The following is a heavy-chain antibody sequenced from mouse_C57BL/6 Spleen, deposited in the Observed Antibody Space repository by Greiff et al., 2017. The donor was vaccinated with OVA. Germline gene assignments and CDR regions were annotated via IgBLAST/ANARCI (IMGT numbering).Heavy chain of an antibody. J-gene: IGHJ1*03. D-gene: IGHD2-4*01. CDR3: ARGYDYDWYFDV. CDR1: GFTFSSYA. Sequence: EVKLVESGGGLVKPGGSLKLSCAASGFTFSSYAMSWVRQTPEKRLEWVATISDGGSYTYYPDNVKGRFTISRDNAKNNLYLQMSHLKSEDTAMYYCARGYDYDWYFDVWGTGTTVTVSS. CDR2: ISDGGSYT. V-gene: IGHV5-4*03.